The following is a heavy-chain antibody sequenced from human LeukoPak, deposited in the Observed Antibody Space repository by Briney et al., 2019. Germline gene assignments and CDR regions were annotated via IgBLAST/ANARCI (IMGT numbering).Heavy chain of an antibody. D-gene: IGHD3-10*01. CDR3: ARGSMVRGVTSQYAFDI. V-gene: IGHV4-4*07. CDR1: GGSISSYY. J-gene: IGHJ3*02. CDR2: IYTSGST. Sequence: SETLSLTCTVSGGSISSYYLSWIRQPGGKGLEWIGRIYTSGSTNYNPSLKSRVTMSVDTSKNQFSLKLSSVTAADTAVYYCARGSMVRGVTSQYAFDIWGQGTIVTVSS.